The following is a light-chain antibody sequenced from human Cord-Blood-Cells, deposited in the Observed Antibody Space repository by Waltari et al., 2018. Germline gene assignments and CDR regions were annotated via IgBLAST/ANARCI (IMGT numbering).Light chain of an antibody. Sequence: QSALTQPASVSGSPGPSITISCTGTSSDVGGYNYVSWYQQHPGKAPKLMIYEVSNRHSGVLNRFSGSKSGNTAALTLSALQAEHEDDYYCSSYTSSSTLVFGTGTKVTVL. J-gene: IGLJ1*01. CDR1: SSDVGGYNY. CDR2: EVS. CDR3: SSYTSSSTLV. V-gene: IGLV2-14*01.